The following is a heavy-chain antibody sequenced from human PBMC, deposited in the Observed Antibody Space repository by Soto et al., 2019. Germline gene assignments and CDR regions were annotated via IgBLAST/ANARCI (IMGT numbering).Heavy chain of an antibody. J-gene: IGHJ6*02. CDR3: ARELGYCSSTSVCYYGMDV. CDR1: GGSVSSGSYY. Sequence: ETLSLTCTVSGGSVSSGSYYWSWIRQPPGKGLEWIGYIYYSGSTNYNPSLKSRVTISVDTSKNQFSLKLSSVTAADTAVYYCARELGYCSSTSVCYYGMDVWGQGTTVTVSS. CDR2: IYYSGST. V-gene: IGHV4-61*01. D-gene: IGHD2-2*01.